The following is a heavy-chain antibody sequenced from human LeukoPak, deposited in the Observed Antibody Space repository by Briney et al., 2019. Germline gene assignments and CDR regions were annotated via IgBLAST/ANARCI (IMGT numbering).Heavy chain of an antibody. V-gene: IGHV3-21*01. CDR3: AREGRSSPVDY. J-gene: IGHJ4*02. CDR2: ISSSSSYI. Sequence: GGSLRLSCAASGFTFSSYSMNWVRQAPGKGLEWVSSISSSSSYIYYEDSVKGRFTISRDNAKNSLYLQMNSLRAEDTAVYYCAREGRSSPVDYWGQGTLVTVSS. D-gene: IGHD2-2*01. CDR1: GFTFSSYS.